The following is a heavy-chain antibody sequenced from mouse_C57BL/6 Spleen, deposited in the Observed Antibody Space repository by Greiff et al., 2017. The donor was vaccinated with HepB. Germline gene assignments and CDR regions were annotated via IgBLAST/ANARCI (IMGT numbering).Heavy chain of an antibody. CDR2: IDPSDSET. CDR1: GYTFTSYW. J-gene: IGHJ4*01. D-gene: IGHD3-2*02. V-gene: IGHV1-52*01. Sequence: QVQLKQPGAELVRPGSSVKLSCKASGYTFTSYWMHWVKQRPIQGLEWIGNIDPSDSETHYNQKFKDKATLTVDKSSSTAYMQLSSLTSEDSAVYYCARRDGSGYVNYAMDYWGQGTSVTVSS. CDR3: ARRDGSGYVNYAMDY.